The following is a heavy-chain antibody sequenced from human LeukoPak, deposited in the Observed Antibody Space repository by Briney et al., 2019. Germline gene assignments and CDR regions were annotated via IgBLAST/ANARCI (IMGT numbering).Heavy chain of an antibody. V-gene: IGHV3-30-3*01. D-gene: IGHD5-18*01. CDR2: ISHDGTYK. J-gene: IGHJ6*02. CDR3: ARGLAGYSYGPYYGLDV. Sequence: GGSLRLSCAASGFSFSRYAMHWVRQAPRKGQERVAVISHDGTYKFYTDSVKGRFTISRDDSKSTLYLQMNSLRDDDTAVHYCARGLAGYSYGPYYGLDVWGQGTTVTVSS. CDR1: GFSFSRYA.